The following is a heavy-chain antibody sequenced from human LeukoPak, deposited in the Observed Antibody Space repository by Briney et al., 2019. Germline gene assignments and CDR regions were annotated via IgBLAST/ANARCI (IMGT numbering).Heavy chain of an antibody. CDR3: AKDGMIPYAFDI. Sequence: PGGSPRLSCAASGFTFSSYAMSWVRQAPGKGLEWVSAISGSGGSTYYADSVKGRFTISRDNSKNTLYLQMNSLRAEDTAVYYCAKDGMIPYAFDIWGQGTMVTVSS. CDR1: GFTFSSYA. D-gene: IGHD3-16*01. J-gene: IGHJ3*02. CDR2: ISGSGGST. V-gene: IGHV3-23*01.